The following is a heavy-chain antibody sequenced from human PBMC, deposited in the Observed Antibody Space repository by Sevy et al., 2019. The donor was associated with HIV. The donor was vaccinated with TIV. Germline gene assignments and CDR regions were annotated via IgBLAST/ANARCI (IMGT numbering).Heavy chain of an antibody. Sequence: GESLKISCKGSGYSFANNWIGWVRQMPGKGLEWMGIIYPGDSETTYSPSFQGRVTISVDKSITTAYLQWSSLKASDTAMYYCARLPVAAAGLYDFDFWGQGTLVTVSS. CDR2: IYPGDSET. CDR1: GYSFANNW. V-gene: IGHV5-51*01. J-gene: IGHJ4*02. D-gene: IGHD6-13*01. CDR3: ARLPVAAAGLYDFDF.